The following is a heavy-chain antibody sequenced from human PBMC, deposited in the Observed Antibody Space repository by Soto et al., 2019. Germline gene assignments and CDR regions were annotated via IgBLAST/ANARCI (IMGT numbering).Heavy chain of an antibody. CDR2: ISYDGSTK. V-gene: IGHV3-30*03. CDR1: GLTFSHYG. Sequence: QVQLVESGGGVVQPGRSLRLACAASGLTFSHYGIHWVRQAPGKGLEWVAVISYDGSTKHYADSVKGRFTVSRHNSKTTLYLQMNSLRAEDTAVYFCARYSGKYQGPIDYWGQGTLVTVSS. CDR3: ARYSGKYQGPIDY. J-gene: IGHJ4*02. D-gene: IGHD1-26*01.